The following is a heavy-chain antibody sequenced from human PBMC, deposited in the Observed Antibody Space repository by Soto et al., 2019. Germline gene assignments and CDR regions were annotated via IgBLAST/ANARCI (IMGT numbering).Heavy chain of an antibody. CDR2: IIPIFGTA. D-gene: IGHD3-10*01. CDR3: AGDMRAYYYGSGSYYRGEFDP. J-gene: IGHJ5*02. V-gene: IGHV1-69*06. Sequence: KVSCKASGGTFSSYAISWVRQAPGQGLEWMGGIIPIFGTANYAQKFQGRVTITADKSTSTAYMELSSLRSEDTAVYYCAGDMRAYYYGSGSYYRGEFDPWGQGTLVTVSS. CDR1: GGTFSSYA.